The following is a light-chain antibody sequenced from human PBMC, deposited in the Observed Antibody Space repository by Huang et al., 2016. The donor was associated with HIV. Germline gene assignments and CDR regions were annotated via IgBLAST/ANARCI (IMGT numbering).Light chain of an antibody. CDR3: QQRSNWPLT. J-gene: IGKJ4*01. CDR1: QSITYY. Sequence: ILLTQSPATLPLSPGSRATLSCKANQSITYYLAWYQQKPGQAPRLLIYDASNRATGVPARFSGSGSGTDFTLTISSLEPEDFAVYYCQQRSNWPLTFGGGTKVEIK. CDR2: DAS. V-gene: IGKV3-11*01.